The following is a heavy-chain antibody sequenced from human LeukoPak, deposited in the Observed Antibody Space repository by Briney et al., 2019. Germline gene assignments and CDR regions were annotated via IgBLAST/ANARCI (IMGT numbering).Heavy chain of an antibody. CDR1: GGTFSSYA. Sequence: SVKVSCKASGGTFSSYAISWVRQAPGQGLEWMGGIIPIFGTANYAQKFQGRVTITADESTSTAYMELRSLRSDDTAVYYCARAPRTNNWFDPWGQGTLVTVSS. CDR3: ARAPRTNNWFDP. J-gene: IGHJ5*02. CDR2: IIPIFGTA. D-gene: IGHD1-1*01. V-gene: IGHV1-69*13.